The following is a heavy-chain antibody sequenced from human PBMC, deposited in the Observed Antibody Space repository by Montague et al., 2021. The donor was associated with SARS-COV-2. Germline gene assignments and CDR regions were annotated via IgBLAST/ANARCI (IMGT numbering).Heavy chain of an antibody. CDR1: GGSISSGTYY. CDR2: INYSGKT. Sequence: SETLSLTCTVSGGSISSGTYYWGWVRQPPGKGLDWIGTINYSGKTYYNPSLKSRVTISVDTSKNPFSLKVTSVTAADTAVYYCARRAQWPLSWFFDLWGRGTMVTVSS. V-gene: IGHV4-39*01. J-gene: IGHJ2*01. D-gene: IGHD6-19*01. CDR3: ARRAQWPLSWFFDL.